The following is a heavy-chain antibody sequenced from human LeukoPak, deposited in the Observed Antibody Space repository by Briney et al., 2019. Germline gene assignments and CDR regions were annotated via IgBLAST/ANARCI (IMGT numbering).Heavy chain of an antibody. CDR2: FDPEDGET. CDR1: GYTLTELS. D-gene: IGHD1-26*01. Sequence: ASVKVSCKVSGYTLTELSMHWVRQAPGKGLEWMGGFDPEDGETIYAQKFQGRVTMTEDTSTDTAYMELSSLKSEDTAMYYCARGNGGWELLEAYFDYWGQGTLVTVSS. V-gene: IGHV1-24*01. CDR3: ARGNGGWELLEAYFDY. J-gene: IGHJ4*02.